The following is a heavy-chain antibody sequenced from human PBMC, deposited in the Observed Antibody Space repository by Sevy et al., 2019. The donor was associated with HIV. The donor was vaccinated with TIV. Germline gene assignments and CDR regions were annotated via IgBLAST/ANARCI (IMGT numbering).Heavy chain of an antibody. CDR1: GDSVSSNSAA. D-gene: IGHD2-2*01. CDR3: ARGRCSSTSCYTYYYYGMDV. CDR2: TYYRSKWYN. V-gene: IGHV6-1*01. Sequence: SQTLSLTCGISGDSVSSNSAAWNWIRQSPSRGLEWLGRTYYRSKWYNDYAVSVKSRITINPDTSKNQFSLQLNSVTPEDTAVYYCARGRCSSTSCYTYYYYGMDVWGQGTTVTVSS. J-gene: IGHJ6*02.